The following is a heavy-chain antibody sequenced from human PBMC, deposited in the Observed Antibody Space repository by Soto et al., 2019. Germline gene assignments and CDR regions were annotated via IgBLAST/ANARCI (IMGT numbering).Heavy chain of an antibody. J-gene: IGHJ4*02. CDR3: ARELFDGHSPAGY. V-gene: IGHV4-31*03. CDR1: GGSISSGGYY. Sequence: PSETLSLTCTVSGGSISSGGYYWSWIRQHPGKGLEWIGYIYYSGSTYYNPSLKSRVTISVDTSKNQFSLKLSSVTAADTAVYYCARELFDGHSPAGYCGQGTLVTVSS. CDR2: IYYSGST. D-gene: IGHD3-9*01.